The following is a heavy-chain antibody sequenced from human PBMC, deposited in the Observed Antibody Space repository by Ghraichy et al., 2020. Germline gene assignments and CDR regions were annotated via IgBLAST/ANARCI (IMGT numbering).Heavy chain of an antibody. CDR1: GGSISNDNYY. J-gene: IGHJ4*02. D-gene: IGHD2-21*02. Sequence: ETLSLTCSVSGGSISNDNYYWGWIRQRPGEGLEWMGNIHYSGRTNFNPSLQSRITMSVDSSKSQFSLRLNSVTAADTAVYYCARILVTTPSKWGQGTLVTVSS. CDR3: ARILVTTPSK. V-gene: IGHV4-39*01. CDR2: IHYSGRT.